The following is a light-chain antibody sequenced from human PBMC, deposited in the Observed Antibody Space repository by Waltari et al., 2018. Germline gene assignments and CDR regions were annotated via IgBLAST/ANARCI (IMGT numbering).Light chain of an antibody. Sequence: DIQMTQSPSSLSASLGDRVTITCRASQSISSSLNWYKQKPGKAPKLLIYAASSLQSGVPSRFSVSGSGTDFTLTISRLQPDAFAPYYCPQSYSTPRSFGGGTKVEIK. V-gene: IGKV1-39*01. J-gene: IGKJ4*01. CDR1: QSISSS. CDR3: PQSYSTPRS. CDR2: AAS.